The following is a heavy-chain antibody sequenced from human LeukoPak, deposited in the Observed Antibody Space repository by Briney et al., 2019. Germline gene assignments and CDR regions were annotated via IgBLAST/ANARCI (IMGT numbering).Heavy chain of an antibody. CDR2: IYYSGST. CDR1: GGSISSYY. J-gene: IGHJ6*02. D-gene: IGHD5-18*01. Sequence: SETLSLTCTVSGGSISSYYWSWIRQPPGKGLEWIGYIYYSGSTNYNPSLKSRVTISVDTSKNQFSLKLSSVTAADTAVYYCARVDTVMADYYYYGMDVWGQGTTVTVSS. V-gene: IGHV4-59*01. CDR3: ARVDTVMADYYYYGMDV.